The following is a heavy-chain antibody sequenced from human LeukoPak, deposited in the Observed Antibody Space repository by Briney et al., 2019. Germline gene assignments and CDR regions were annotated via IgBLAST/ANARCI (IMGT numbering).Heavy chain of an antibody. Sequence: GASVKVSCKASGYTFTSYDINWVRQATGQGLEWMGWMNPNSGNTGYAQKFQGRVTMTRNTSISTAYMELSSLRSEDTAVYYCARDSCSGGSCYSFFDYWGQGTLVTVSS. J-gene: IGHJ4*02. CDR3: ARDSCSGGSCYSFFDY. CDR2: MNPNSGNT. D-gene: IGHD2-15*01. CDR1: GYTFTSYD. V-gene: IGHV1-8*01.